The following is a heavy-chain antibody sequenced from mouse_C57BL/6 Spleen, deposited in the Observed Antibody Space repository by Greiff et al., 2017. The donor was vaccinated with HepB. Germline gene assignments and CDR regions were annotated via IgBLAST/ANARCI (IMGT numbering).Heavy chain of an antibody. V-gene: IGHV1-82*01. CDR3: ARRVYDYDDY. CDR2: IYPGDGDT. D-gene: IGHD2-4*01. CDR1: GYAFSSSW. J-gene: IGHJ2*01. Sequence: VQGVESGPELVKPGASVKISCKASGYAFSSSWMNWVKQRPGKGLEWIGRIYPGDGDTNYNGKFKGKATLTADKSSSTAYMQLSSLTSEDSAVYFCARRVYDYDDYWGQGTTLTVSS.